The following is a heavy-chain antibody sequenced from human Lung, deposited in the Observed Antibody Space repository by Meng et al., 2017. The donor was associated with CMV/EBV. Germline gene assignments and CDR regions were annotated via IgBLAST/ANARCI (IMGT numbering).Heavy chain of an antibody. V-gene: IGHV3-53*01. D-gene: IGHD6-6*01. CDR2: IYSADRA. J-gene: IGHJ6*02. CDR3: ARPLAIRPMLGYYYGLDV. CDR1: GFTVTDNY. Sequence: GGSLGLXCAASGFTVTDNYMIWVRQAPGKGLEWVSVIYSADRAYYADSVGGRFTISRDISKNTVYLQMLNLRAEDAAMYYCARPLAIRPMLGYYYGLDVWXQGTXVTVSS.